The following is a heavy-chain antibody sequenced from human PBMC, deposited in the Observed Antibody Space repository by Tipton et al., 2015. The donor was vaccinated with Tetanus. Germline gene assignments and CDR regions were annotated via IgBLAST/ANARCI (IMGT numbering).Heavy chain of an antibody. V-gene: IGHV4-59*01. CDR1: GVSIGSYY. J-gene: IGHJ2*01. D-gene: IGHD2-21*01. CDR2: LSYIGTT. CDR3: ARARGQMVVDLDDCYFDL. Sequence: LRLSCTVSGVSIGSYYWSWIRQPPGKGLEWIGYLSYIGTTNYNPSLESRVTISSDTSRNQFSLRLSSITAADTAIYFCARARGQMVVDLDDCYFDLWGRGALVTVSS.